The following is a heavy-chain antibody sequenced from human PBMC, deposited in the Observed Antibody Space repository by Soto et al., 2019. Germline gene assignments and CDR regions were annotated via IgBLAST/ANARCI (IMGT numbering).Heavy chain of an antibody. CDR3: SSWTPGQINDY. Sequence: GGSLRLSCSASVFTFSGSAMHWVRQASGKGLEWVGRIRSKANSYATAYAASVKGRFTISRDDSKNTAYLQMNSLKTEDTAVYYCSSWTPGQINDYWGQGTLVTVSS. CDR2: IRSKANSYAT. CDR1: VFTFSGSA. V-gene: IGHV3-73*01. J-gene: IGHJ4*01. D-gene: IGHD3-10*01.